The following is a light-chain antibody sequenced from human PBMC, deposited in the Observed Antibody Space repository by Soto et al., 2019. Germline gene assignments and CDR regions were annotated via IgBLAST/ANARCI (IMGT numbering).Light chain of an antibody. CDR1: QSLNIW. V-gene: IGKV1-5*03. J-gene: IGKJ2*01. Sequence: DIEMTQSPSTLSASVGDRVTITCRATQSLNIWLAWYQQKPGKAPKLLIPKASSLESGVPSRFSGSGSGTEFSLTISSLQPDDFANYYCQQYKAYSYTFGQGTKLEMK. CDR3: QQYKAYSYT. CDR2: KAS.